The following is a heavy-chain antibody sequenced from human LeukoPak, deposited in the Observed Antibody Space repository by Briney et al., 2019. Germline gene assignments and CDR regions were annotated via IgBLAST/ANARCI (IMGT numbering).Heavy chain of an antibody. J-gene: IGHJ5*02. CDR2: ISYDGSNK. V-gene: IGHV3-30*18. D-gene: IGHD6-19*01. Sequence: GGSLRLSCAASGFTFSSYGMHWVRQAPGKGLEWVAVISYDGSNKYYADSVKGRFTISRDNSKNTLYLRMNSLRAEDTAVYYCAKDWASGVAADNWFDPWGQGTLVTVSS. CDR1: GFTFSSYG. CDR3: AKDWASGVAADNWFDP.